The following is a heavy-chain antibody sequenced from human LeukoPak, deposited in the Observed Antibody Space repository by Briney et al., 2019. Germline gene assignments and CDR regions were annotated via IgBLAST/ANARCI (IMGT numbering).Heavy chain of an antibody. V-gene: IGHV3-20*04. CDR1: GFTFGDYG. J-gene: IGHJ4*02. D-gene: IGHD6-19*01. Sequence: GGSLRLSCAASGFTFGDYGMSWVRQAPGKGLEWVSSIIGNSGSTGYADSVKGRFTISRDRAKNFLYLQMNSLRAEDTAFYYCARGPHISSSAWRFDYWGQGTLVTVSS. CDR2: IIGNSGST. CDR3: ARGPHISSSAWRFDY.